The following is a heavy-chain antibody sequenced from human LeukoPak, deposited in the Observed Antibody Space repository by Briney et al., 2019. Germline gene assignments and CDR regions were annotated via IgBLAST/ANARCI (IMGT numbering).Heavy chain of an antibody. D-gene: IGHD3-22*01. CDR2: FDPEDDET. Sequence: ASVKVSCKVSGYTLTELSMHWVRQAPGKGLEWMGGFDPEDDETIYAQKFQGRVTMTEDTSTDTAYMELSSLRSEDTAVYYCATDYYDSSGYYPGPYWGQGTLVTVSS. J-gene: IGHJ4*02. V-gene: IGHV1-24*01. CDR3: ATDYYDSSGYYPGPY. CDR1: GYTLTELS.